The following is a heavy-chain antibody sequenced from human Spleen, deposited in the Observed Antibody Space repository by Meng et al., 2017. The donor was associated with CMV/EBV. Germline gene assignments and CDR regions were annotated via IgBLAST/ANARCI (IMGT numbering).Heavy chain of an antibody. J-gene: IGHJ4*02. CDR3: ARDRNYDYVWGMFDY. D-gene: IGHD3-16*01. V-gene: IGHV3-30-3*01. CDR1: GFSFNTHA. Sequence: SGFSFNTHALHWVRQAPGKGLEWVAVISYDGSNKNYADSVKGRFTISRDNSENTLYLQMNSLRVEDTAVYYCARDRNYDYVWGMFDYWGQGTLVTVSS. CDR2: ISYDGSNK.